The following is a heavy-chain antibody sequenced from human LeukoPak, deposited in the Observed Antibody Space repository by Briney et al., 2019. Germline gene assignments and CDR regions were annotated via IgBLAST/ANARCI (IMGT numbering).Heavy chain of an antibody. Sequence: GGSLRLSCAASGFTFSSYSMNWVRQAPGKGLEWVSYISSISSTIYYADSVKVRFTISRDNARNSLYLQMNSLRAEDTAVYYCARDPYSGTYGDTYYYYMDVWGKGTTVTISS. D-gene: IGHD1-26*01. CDR2: ISSISSTI. V-gene: IGHV3-48*01. CDR3: ARDPYSGTYGDTYYYYMDV. J-gene: IGHJ6*03. CDR1: GFTFSSYS.